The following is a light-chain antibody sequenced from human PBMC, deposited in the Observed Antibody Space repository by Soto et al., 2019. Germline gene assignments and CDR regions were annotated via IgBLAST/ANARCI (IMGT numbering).Light chain of an antibody. CDR1: QSVSSY. V-gene: IGKV3-11*01. CDR3: QQRSNWPPMYT. CDR2: DAS. Sequence: EIVLTQSPATLSLSPGERATLSCRASQSVSSYLAWYQQKPGRAPRLLIYDASSRATGIPARFSGSGSGTDFPLTISSLEPEDFAVYYCQQRSNWPPMYTFGQGTKLEIK. J-gene: IGKJ2*01.